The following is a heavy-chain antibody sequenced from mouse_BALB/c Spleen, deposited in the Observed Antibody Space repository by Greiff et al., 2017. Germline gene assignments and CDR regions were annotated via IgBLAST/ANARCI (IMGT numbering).Heavy chain of an antibody. CDR1: GYTFTSYV. J-gene: IGHJ3*01. Sequence: EVKLMESGPELVKPGASVKMSCKASGYTFTSYVMHWVKQKPGQGLEWIGYINPYNDGTKYNEKFKGKATLTSDKSSSTAYMELSSLTSEDSAVYYCARGGSSGPAWFAYWGQGTLVTVSA. D-gene: IGHD3-1*01. CDR3: ARGGSSGPAWFAY. V-gene: IGHV1-14*01. CDR2: INPYNDGT.